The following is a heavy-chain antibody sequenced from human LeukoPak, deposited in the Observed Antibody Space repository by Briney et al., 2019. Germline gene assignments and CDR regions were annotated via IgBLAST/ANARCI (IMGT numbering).Heavy chain of an antibody. CDR1: GFTFSSYA. Sequence: PGGSLRLSCVDSGFTFSSYAMSWVRQAPGKGLEWVSGISGSGGSTYYADSVKGRFTISRDNAKNSLYLQMNSLRAEDTAVYYCARDKNNGGTILGVARCCYYYYGMDVWGQGTTVTVSS. D-gene: IGHD3-3*01. V-gene: IGHV3-23*01. CDR3: ARDKNNGGTILGVARCCYYYYGMDV. J-gene: IGHJ6*02. CDR2: ISGSGGST.